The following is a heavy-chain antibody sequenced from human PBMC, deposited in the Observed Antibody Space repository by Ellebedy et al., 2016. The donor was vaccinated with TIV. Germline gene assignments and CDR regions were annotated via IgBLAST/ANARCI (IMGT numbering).Heavy chain of an antibody. J-gene: IGHJ5*02. CDR2: INQDGRAK. CDR3: ARSGEHDT. D-gene: IGHD1-26*01. V-gene: IGHV3-7*01. CDR1: GFSFRNYW. Sequence: PGGSLRLSCAASGFSFRNYWMNWVRQAPGKGLELVANINQDGRAKNYVDSVKGRFAISRDDAKNSLFLQMNSLRAEDTAVYYCARSGEHDTWGQGTLVTVSS.